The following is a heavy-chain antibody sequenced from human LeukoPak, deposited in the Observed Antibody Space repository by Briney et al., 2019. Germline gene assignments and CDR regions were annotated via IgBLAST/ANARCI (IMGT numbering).Heavy chain of an antibody. V-gene: IGHV3-21*01. J-gene: IGHJ4*02. CDR3: AKTPMTTVTRFDY. CDR2: ISNSSTYI. CDR1: GFTFSSYS. D-gene: IGHD4-17*01. Sequence: GGSLRLSCAASGFTFSSYSMNWVRQAPGKGLEWVSFISNSSTYIYYADSVKGRFTISRDNAKNSLYLQMNSLRAEDTAVYYCAKTPMTTVTRFDYWGQGTLVTVSS.